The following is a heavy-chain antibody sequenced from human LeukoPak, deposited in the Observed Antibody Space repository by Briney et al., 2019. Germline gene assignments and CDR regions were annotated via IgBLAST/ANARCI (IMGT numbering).Heavy chain of an antibody. CDR1: GYTFTSYG. D-gene: IGHD4-17*01. Sequence: ASVKVSCKASGYTFTSYGISWVRQAPRQGLEWMGWISAYNGNTNYAQKLQGRVTMTTDTSTSTAYMELRSLRSDDTAVYYCARIKYGDSGYYYYYGMDVWGQGTTVTVSS. V-gene: IGHV1-18*01. CDR2: ISAYNGNT. CDR3: ARIKYGDSGYYYYYGMDV. J-gene: IGHJ6*02.